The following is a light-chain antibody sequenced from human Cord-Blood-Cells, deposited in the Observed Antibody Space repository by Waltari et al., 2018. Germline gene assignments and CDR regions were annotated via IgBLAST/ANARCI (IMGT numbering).Light chain of an antibody. Sequence: EIVMTQSPATLSVSPGESATLPCRASQSVSSNLAWYQQKPGQAPRLLIYGASTRATGIPARFSGSGSGTEFTLTISSLQSEDFAVYYCQQYNNWPPAYTFGQGTKLEIK. CDR3: QQYNNWPPAYT. J-gene: IGKJ2*01. CDR1: QSVSSN. CDR2: GAS. V-gene: IGKV3-15*01.